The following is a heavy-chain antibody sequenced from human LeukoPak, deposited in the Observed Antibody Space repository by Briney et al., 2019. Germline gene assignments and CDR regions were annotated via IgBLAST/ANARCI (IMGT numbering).Heavy chain of an antibody. CDR2: IYYSGST. V-gene: IGHV4-39*01. CDR3: ARHYDFWSGYYDY. J-gene: IGHJ4*02. Sequence: PSETLSLTCTVSGGSISSSSYYWGWIRQPPGKGLEWIGSIYYSGSTYYNPSLKSRVTISVDTSKNRFSLKLSSVTAADTAVYYCARHYDFWSGYYDYWGQGTLVTVSS. CDR1: GGSISSSSYY. D-gene: IGHD3-3*01.